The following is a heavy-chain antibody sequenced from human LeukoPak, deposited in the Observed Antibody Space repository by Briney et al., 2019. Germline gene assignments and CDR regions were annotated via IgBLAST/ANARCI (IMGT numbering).Heavy chain of an antibody. CDR1: GGSISSYY. Sequence: SETLSLTCTVSGGSISSYYWSWLRQPPGKGLEWIGYIYNSGSTNYNPSLKRRVPISVDTSKNQFSLKLSSVTAADTAVYYCARVLCGGDCYSFDYWGQGTLVTVSS. CDR2: IYNSGST. V-gene: IGHV4-59*01. CDR3: ARVLCGGDCYSFDY. D-gene: IGHD2-21*02. J-gene: IGHJ4*02.